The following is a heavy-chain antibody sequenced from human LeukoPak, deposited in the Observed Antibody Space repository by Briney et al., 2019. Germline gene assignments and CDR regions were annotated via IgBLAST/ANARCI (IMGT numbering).Heavy chain of an antibody. Sequence: ASVKVSCKASGYTFTGYYMHWVRQAPGQGLEWMGWINPNSGGTNYAQKFQGRVTMTRDTSISTVYMELSRLTSDDTAVYYCARDLVEYFNWLSWFDPWGQGTLVTVSS. CDR3: ARDLVEYFNWLSWFDP. CDR1: GYTFTGYY. D-gene: IGHD3-9*01. CDR2: INPNSGGT. J-gene: IGHJ5*02. V-gene: IGHV1-2*02.